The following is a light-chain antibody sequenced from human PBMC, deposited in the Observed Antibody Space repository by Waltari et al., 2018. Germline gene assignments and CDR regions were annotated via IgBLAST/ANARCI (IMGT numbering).Light chain of an antibody. Sequence: SSDLTQDPSVSVALGQTVRITCQGDSLSRYYASWYQQRPGQAPILVLYGPGNRPSGIPDRFSVSTSGNTASLTITGAQAEDEADYYCHSRETFSTRLFGGGTRLTV. CDR1: SLSRYY. CDR3: HSRETFSTRL. J-gene: IGLJ2*01. CDR2: GPG. V-gene: IGLV3-19*01.